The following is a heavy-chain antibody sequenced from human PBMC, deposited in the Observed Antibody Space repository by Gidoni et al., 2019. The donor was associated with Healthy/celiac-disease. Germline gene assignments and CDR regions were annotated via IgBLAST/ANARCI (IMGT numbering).Heavy chain of an antibody. D-gene: IGHD6-13*01. V-gene: IGHV3-33*01. Sequence: VRLVESGGGVSQPGRSLRLSCDASGFPFRRCAMRGVRQAPGKGLEWVEVIWYDGSNKYYADSVKGRFTISRDNYKKTLYLQMTSLRAEDTAVYYCARDPAGYSSSWYGFDFWFDPWGQGTLVTVSS. CDR1: GFPFRRCA. J-gene: IGHJ5*02. CDR2: IWYDGSNK. CDR3: ARDPAGYSSSWYGFDFWFDP.